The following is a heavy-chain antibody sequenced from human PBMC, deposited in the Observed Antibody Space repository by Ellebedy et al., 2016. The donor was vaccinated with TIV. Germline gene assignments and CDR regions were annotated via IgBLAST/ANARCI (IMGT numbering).Heavy chain of an antibody. CDR2: IKSKTDGGTT. V-gene: IGHV3-15*01. J-gene: IGHJ6*02. Sequence: GESLKISXAASGFTFSNAWMSWVRRAPGKGLEWVGRIKSKTDGGTTDYAAPVKGRFTISRDDSKNTLYLQMNSLKTEDTAVYYCTTDPCSSTSCYYYYYGMDVWGQGTTVTVSS. CDR3: TTDPCSSTSCYYYYYGMDV. CDR1: GFTFSNAW. D-gene: IGHD2-2*01.